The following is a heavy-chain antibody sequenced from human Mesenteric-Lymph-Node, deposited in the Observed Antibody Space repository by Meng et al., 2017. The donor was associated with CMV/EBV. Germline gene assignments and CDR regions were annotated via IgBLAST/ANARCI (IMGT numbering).Heavy chain of an antibody. CDR1: GFLFNTYS. CDR2: VSHDAETK. CDR3: GRDSYGMDV. V-gene: IGHV3-30*04. Sequence: GESLKISCGASGFLFNTYSMHWVRQAPGKGLEWVAVVSHDAETKYHADSVKGRFTISRDNSKNMLYLQMNSLRAEDTAVYYCGRDSYGMDVWGQGTTVTVSS. J-gene: IGHJ6*02.